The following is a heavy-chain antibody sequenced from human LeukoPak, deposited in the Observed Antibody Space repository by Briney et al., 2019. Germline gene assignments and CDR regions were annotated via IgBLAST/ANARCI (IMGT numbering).Heavy chain of an antibody. CDR1: GFTFSSYS. CDR3: AIKSADV. CDR2: IGSSSSTI. V-gene: IGHV3-48*04. J-gene: IGHJ6*04. Sequence: GGSLRLSCAASGFTFSSYSMNWVRQAPGKGLEWVSYIGSSSSTIYYADSVKGRFTISRDNAKNSLYLQMNSLRAEDTAVYYCAIKSADVWGKGTTVTVSS.